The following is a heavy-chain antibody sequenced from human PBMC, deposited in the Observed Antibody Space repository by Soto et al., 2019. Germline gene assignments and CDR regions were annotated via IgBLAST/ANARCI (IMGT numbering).Heavy chain of an antibody. CDR3: AKDIVLMVYAIRDAFDV. D-gene: IGHD2-8*01. CDR2: ISGSGGST. CDR1: GFTFSSYA. V-gene: IGHV3-23*01. J-gene: IGHJ3*01. Sequence: PGGSLRLSCAASGFTFSSYAMSWVRQAPGKGLEWVSAISGSGGSTYYADSVKGRFTISRDNSKNTLYLQMNSLRAEDTAVYYCAKDIVLMVYAIRDAFDVWGQGTMVTVSS.